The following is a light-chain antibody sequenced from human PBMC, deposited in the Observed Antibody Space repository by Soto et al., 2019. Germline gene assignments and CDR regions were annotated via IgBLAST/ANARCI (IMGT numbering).Light chain of an antibody. CDR2: SND. CDR1: SSNIGNNP. V-gene: IGLV1-44*01. J-gene: IGLJ7*01. Sequence: QSVLSQPPSASGTPGQRVTISCSGSSSNIGNNPVTWYQQHPGTAPKLLIYSNDQRPSGVPDRLSGSKSGTSASLAISVLQSEDEADHYCAAWDDSLDAAVFGGGTQLTVL. CDR3: AAWDDSLDAAV.